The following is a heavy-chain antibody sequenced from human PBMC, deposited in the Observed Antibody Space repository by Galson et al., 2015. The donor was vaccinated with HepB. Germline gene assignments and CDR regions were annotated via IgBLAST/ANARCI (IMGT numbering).Heavy chain of an antibody. D-gene: IGHD3-22*01. CDR1: GGSISRSSYY. Sequence: ETLSLTCTVCGGSISRSSYYWGWIRQPPGKGLEWIGSIYYSGSTYYNPSLKSRFTISVDTSKNHFSLKLSSVTAADTAVYYCARQPLYYYDSSGLPKNQFDYWGQGTLVTVSS. V-gene: IGHV4-39*01. CDR3: ARQPLYYYDSSGLPKNQFDY. CDR2: IYYSGST. J-gene: IGHJ4*02.